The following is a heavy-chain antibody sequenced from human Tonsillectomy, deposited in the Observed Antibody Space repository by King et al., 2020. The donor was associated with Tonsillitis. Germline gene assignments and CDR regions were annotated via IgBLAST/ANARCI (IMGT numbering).Heavy chain of an antibody. CDR2: INHSGST. J-gene: IGHJ4*02. D-gene: IGHD6-13*01. CDR3: ARGYSSSWYVDY. Sequence: QVQLQQWGAGLLKPSETLSLTCAVYGGSFSGYYWSWIRQPPGKGLEGIGEINHSGSTNYNPSLKSRVTISVDTSKNQCSLSLTSVTAADTAVYDCARGYSSSWYVDYWGQGTLVTVSS. V-gene: IGHV4-34*01. CDR1: GGSFSGYY.